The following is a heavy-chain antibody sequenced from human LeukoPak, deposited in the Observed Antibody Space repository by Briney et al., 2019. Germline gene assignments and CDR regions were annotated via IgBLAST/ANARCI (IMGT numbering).Heavy chain of an antibody. CDR1: GGSFSGYY. J-gene: IGHJ4*02. V-gene: IGHV4-34*01. D-gene: IGHD6-13*01. CDR2: INHSGST. Sequence: SETLSLTCAVYGGSFSGYYWSWIRQPPGKGLEWIGEINHSGSTNYNPSLKSRVTISVDTSKNQFSLKLSSVTAADTAMYYCARLRTAAGTRDIDYWGQGTLVTVSS. CDR3: ARLRTAAGTRDIDY.